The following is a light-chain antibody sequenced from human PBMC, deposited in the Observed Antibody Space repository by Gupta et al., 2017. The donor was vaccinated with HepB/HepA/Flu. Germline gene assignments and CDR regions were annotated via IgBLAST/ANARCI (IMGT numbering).Light chain of an antibody. Sequence: QSALTQPPSVSGSPGQSVPLSCTGTSSDIGSYNRVSWYQQSPGTAPKLIIYEVDNRPSGVPDRFSGSKSGNTAALTISGLQTEDEADYYCSSYTTSSTYVFGSGTKVTVL. CDR3: SSYTTSSTYV. CDR2: EVD. V-gene: IGLV2-18*02. CDR1: SSDIGSYNR. J-gene: IGLJ1*01.